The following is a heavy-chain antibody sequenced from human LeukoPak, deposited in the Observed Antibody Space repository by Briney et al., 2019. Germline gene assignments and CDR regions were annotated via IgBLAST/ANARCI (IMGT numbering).Heavy chain of an antibody. V-gene: IGHV4-38-2*01. Sequence: PSETLSLTCAVSGYSISSGYYWAWIRQPPGKRLERTGSIYHSGSTYYNPSLKSRVTISVDTSKNQFSLKLSSVTAADTAVYYCARLISSPAYCSSTSCQGWFDPWGQGTLVTVSS. J-gene: IGHJ5*02. CDR2: IYHSGST. CDR3: ARLISSPAYCSSTSCQGWFDP. D-gene: IGHD2-2*01. CDR1: GYSISSGYY.